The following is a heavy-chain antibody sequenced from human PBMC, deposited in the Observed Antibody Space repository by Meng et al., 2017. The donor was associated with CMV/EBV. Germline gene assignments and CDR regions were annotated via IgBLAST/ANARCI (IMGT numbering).Heavy chain of an antibody. CDR2: IYYSGGT. CDR1: GGSISSSSYY. V-gene: IGHV4-39*07. CDR3: ARAYCSSTSCYIGWFDP. J-gene: IGHJ5*02. D-gene: IGHD2-2*02. Sequence: SETLSLTCTVSGGSISSSSYYWGWIRQPPGKGLEWIGSIYYSGGTYYNPSLKSRVTISVDTSKNQFSLKLSSVTAADTAVYYCARAYCSSTSCYIGWFDPWGQGTLVTVSS.